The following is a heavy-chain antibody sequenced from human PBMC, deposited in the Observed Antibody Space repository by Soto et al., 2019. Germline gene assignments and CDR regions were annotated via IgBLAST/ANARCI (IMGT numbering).Heavy chain of an antibody. CDR3: ARPLSPGGGYDAFDI. CDR2: IYPGDSDT. Sequence: EVQLVQSGAEVKKPGESLKISCKGSGYSFTSYWIGWVRQMPGKGLECMGIIYPGDSDTRYSPSFQGQVTISADKSISTAYLQWSSLKALDTAMYYCARPLSPGGGYDAFDIWGQGTMVTVSS. D-gene: IGHD2-15*01. CDR1: GYSFTSYW. V-gene: IGHV5-51*03. J-gene: IGHJ3*02.